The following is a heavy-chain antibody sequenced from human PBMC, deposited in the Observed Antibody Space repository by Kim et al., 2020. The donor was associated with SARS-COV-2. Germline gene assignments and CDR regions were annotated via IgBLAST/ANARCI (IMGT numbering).Heavy chain of an antibody. J-gene: IGHJ4*02. CDR3: ARDYGDYYFDY. V-gene: IGHV3-66*01. D-gene: IGHD4-17*01. CDR1: GFTVSSNY. CDR2: IYSGGST. Sequence: GGSLRLSCAASGFTVSSNYMSWVCQAPGKGLEWVSVIYSGGSTYYADSVKGRFTISRDNSKNTLYLQMNSLRAEDTAVYYCARDYGDYYFDYWGPGTLVTVSS.